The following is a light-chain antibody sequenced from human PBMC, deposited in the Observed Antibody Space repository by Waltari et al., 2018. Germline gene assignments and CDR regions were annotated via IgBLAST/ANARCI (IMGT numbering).Light chain of an antibody. CDR3: QQYGSSPLT. CDR1: QCVSSSY. J-gene: IGKJ4*01. V-gene: IGKV3-20*01. Sequence: EIVLTQSPGTLSLSPGERATLSCRASQCVSSSYVAWYQQKPGQAPRLLIYGASSRATGIPDRFSGSGSGTDFTLTISRLEPEDFAVYYCQQYGSSPLTFGGGTKVEIK. CDR2: GAS.